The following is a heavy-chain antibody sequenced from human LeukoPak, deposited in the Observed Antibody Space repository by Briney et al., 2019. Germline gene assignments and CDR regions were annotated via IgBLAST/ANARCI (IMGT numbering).Heavy chain of an antibody. Sequence: GASVKVSCKTSGYTFNRYAISWVRQAPGQGLEWMGWVSTQFGNTTYAQNFQGRLTLTIDTSTAAAYMELRNLRSGDTAVYYCARDRGGPIFGAFIRPYYFDSWGRGTLVTVPS. V-gene: IGHV1-18*01. CDR3: ARDRGGPIFGAFIRPYYFDS. J-gene: IGHJ4*02. CDR1: GYTFNRYA. D-gene: IGHD3-3*01. CDR2: VSTQFGNT.